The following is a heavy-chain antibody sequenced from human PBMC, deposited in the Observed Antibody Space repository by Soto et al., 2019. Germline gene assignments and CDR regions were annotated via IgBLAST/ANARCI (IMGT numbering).Heavy chain of an antibody. Sequence: ASVKVSCKASGYTFTSYAMHWVRQAPGQRLEWMGWINAGNGNTKYSQKFQGRVTITRDTSASTAYMELSSLRSEDTAVYYCARDLSYSSSWHSLDYWGQGTLVPVSS. J-gene: IGHJ4*02. CDR1: GYTFTSYA. V-gene: IGHV1-3*01. D-gene: IGHD6-13*01. CDR3: ARDLSYSSSWHSLDY. CDR2: INAGNGNT.